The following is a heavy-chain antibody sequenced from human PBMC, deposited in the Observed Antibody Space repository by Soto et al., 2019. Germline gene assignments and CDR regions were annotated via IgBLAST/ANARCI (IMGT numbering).Heavy chain of an antibody. CDR2: IYPGDSDT. D-gene: IGHD3-22*01. CDR3: ATHYYDSSGNYYYYGMDV. J-gene: IGHJ6*02. CDR1: GYSFTTYW. Sequence: PGESLKISCKGSGYSFTTYWIGWVRHVPGKGLEWMGIIYPGDSDTRYSPSFQGQVTISADKSISTAYLQWSSLKASDTAMYYCATHYYDSSGNYYYYGMDVWGQGTTVTVSS. V-gene: IGHV5-51*01.